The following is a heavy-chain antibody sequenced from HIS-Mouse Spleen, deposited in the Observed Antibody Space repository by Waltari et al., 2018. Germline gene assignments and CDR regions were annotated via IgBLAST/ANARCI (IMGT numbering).Heavy chain of an antibody. V-gene: IGHV4-59*01. J-gene: IGHJ2*01. CDR1: GGSISSYY. CDR2: YYSGST. CDR3: ARASRDLLLPRYFDL. Sequence: QVQLQESGPGLVKPSETLSLTCTVSGGSISSYYWSWLRQPPGKGLEWIGYYSGSTNSTPALKSRVTISVDTSKNQFSLKLSSVTAADTAVYYCARASRDLLLPRYFDLWGRGTLVTVSS.